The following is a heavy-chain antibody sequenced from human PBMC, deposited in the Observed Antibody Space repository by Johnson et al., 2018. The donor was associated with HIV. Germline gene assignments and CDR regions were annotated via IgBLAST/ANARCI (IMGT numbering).Heavy chain of an antibody. Sequence: QVQLVESGGGVMQPGKSLRLSCAASGFTFSSYAMHWVRQAPGKGLEWVAVISYDGSNKYYADSVKGRFTISRDNSKNTLYLQMNSLTADDTAVYHCATFYYDNSNYFELDSFFPCPTDLWGQGTLVTVSS. D-gene: IGHD3-22*01. J-gene: IGHJ3*01. CDR3: ATFYYDNSNYFELDSFFPCPTDL. V-gene: IGHV3-30-3*01. CDR2: ISYDGSNK. CDR1: GFTFSSYA.